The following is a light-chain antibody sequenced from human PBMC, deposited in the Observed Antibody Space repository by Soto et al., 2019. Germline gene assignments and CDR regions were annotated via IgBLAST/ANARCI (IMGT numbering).Light chain of an antibody. CDR2: GVN. V-gene: IGLV2-14*01. CDR1: SSDIGSYNY. J-gene: IGLJ1*01. CDR3: SSYTTTSNYV. Sequence: QSALTQPASVSGSPGQSITISCTGTSSDIGSYNYVSWYQQLPGKAPKLMIYGVNNRPSGISDRFSGSKSGNTASLTISGLQAEDEADYYCSSYTTTSNYVFGTGTKLTVL.